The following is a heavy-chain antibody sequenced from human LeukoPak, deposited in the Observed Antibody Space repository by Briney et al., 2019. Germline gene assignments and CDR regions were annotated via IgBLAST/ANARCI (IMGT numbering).Heavy chain of an antibody. CDR2: ICYSGIT. Sequence: PSETLSLTCTVSGGSISSAAYYWTWLRQHPGKGLEWIGYICYSGITYYNPSLRSRISISVDTSKNQFSLKLTSVTAADTAVYYCARDTFIVVVPAATRSLDYWGQGTLVTVSS. CDR3: ARDTFIVVVPAATRSLDY. J-gene: IGHJ4*02. V-gene: IGHV4-31*03. D-gene: IGHD2-2*01. CDR1: GGSISSAAYY.